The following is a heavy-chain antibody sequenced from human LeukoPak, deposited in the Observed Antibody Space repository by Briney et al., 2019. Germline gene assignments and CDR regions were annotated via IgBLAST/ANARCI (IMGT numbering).Heavy chain of an antibody. Sequence: SVKVSCKASGGTFSSYAISWVRQAPGQGLEWMGRIIPIFGTANYAQKFQGRVTITTDESTSTAYMELSRLRSDDTAVYYCARELSAAAKYNWFDPWGQGTLVTVSS. J-gene: IGHJ5*02. D-gene: IGHD6-13*01. V-gene: IGHV1-69*05. CDR3: ARELSAAAKYNWFDP. CDR1: GGTFSSYA. CDR2: IIPIFGTA.